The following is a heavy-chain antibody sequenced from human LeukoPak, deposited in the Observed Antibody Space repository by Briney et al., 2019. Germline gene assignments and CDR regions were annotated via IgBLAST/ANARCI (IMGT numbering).Heavy chain of an antibody. V-gene: IGHV3-48*03. D-gene: IGHD3-22*01. CDR3: ARVAYDSSGYYSPYDAFDI. Sequence: GGSLRLSCAASGFTFSSYEMNWVRQAPGKGLEWVSYISSSGSTIYYADSVKGRFTISRDNAKNSLYLQMNSLRAEDTAVYYCARVAYDSSGYYSPYDAFDIWGQGTMVTVSS. CDR1: GFTFSSYE. J-gene: IGHJ3*02. CDR2: ISSSGSTI.